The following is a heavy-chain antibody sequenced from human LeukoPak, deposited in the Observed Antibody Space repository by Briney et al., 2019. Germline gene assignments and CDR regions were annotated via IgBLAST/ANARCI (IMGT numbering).Heavy chain of an antibody. Sequence: GGSLRLSCAASGVTFSTYWMSWVRQAPGKGLEWVANIKQDGSEKYYVDSVKGRFTNSRDNAKNSLYLQMNSRRAEETAMYYCARDSAGNDYWGQGTMVTVSS. CDR3: ARDSAGNDY. J-gene: IGHJ4*02. D-gene: IGHD6-13*01. CDR2: IKQDGSEK. CDR1: GVTFSTYW. V-gene: IGHV3-7*01.